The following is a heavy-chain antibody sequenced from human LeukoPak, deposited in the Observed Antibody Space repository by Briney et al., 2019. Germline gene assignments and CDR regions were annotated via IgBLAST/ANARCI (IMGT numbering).Heavy chain of an antibody. CDR2: IKQDGNEK. J-gene: IGHJ2*01. V-gene: IGHV3-7*01. CDR3: AREVFIAALTGPYLYLDL. Sequence: GGSLRLSCAASGFTFSSYWMSWVRQAPGKGLEWVANIKQDGNEKYYVDSVKGRFTISRDHAKNSLFLQMNSLRAEDTAVYYCAREVFIAALTGPYLYLDLWGRGTLVTVSS. D-gene: IGHD6-13*01. CDR1: GFTFSSYW.